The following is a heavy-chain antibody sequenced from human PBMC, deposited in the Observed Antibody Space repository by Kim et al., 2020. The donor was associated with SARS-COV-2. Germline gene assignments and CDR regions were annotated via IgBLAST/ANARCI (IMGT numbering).Heavy chain of an antibody. CDR3: AREYTNSSGRSLDI. V-gene: IGHV3-33*08. J-gene: IGHJ3*02. Sequence: GGSLRLSCAVSGITFGGFAFHWVRRAPGEGLEWVGIISYDGRFKSYVDSVKGRFTISRDNSKNTLFLQMNSLRVDDTAVYFCAREYTNSSGRSLDIWGQGTMVSVSS. CDR2: ISYDGRFK. CDR1: GITFGGFA. D-gene: IGHD6-6*01.